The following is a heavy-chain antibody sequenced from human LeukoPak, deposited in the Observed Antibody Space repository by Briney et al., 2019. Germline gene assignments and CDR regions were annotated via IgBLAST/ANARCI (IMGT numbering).Heavy chain of an antibody. CDR3: ARDLAYSRLDY. J-gene: IGHJ4*02. CDR1: GFAFSSYN. Sequence: GGSLRLSCAASGFAFSSYNMNWVRQAPGKGLEWISYIGSSGSPTHYADSVGGRFTISRDNAENSLYLQMNSLRVEDTAFYYCARDLAYSRLDYWGQGMLVTVSS. D-gene: IGHD5-18*01. CDR2: IGSSGSPT. V-gene: IGHV3-48*03.